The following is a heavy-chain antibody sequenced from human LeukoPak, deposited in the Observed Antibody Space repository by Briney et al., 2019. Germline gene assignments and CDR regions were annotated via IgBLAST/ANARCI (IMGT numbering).Heavy chain of an antibody. D-gene: IGHD2/OR15-2a*01. CDR1: GCCISSYY. CDR2: IYTSGST. V-gene: IGHV4-4*07. Sequence: SETLSLTCTVSGCCISSYYWSWIRQPAGKGLEWIGRIYTSGSTNYNPSLKSRVTMSVDTSKNQFSLKLSSVTAADTAVYYCARDRYFNLRYYYYYYMDVWGKGTTVTVSS. CDR3: ARDRYFNLRYYYYYYMDV. J-gene: IGHJ6*03.